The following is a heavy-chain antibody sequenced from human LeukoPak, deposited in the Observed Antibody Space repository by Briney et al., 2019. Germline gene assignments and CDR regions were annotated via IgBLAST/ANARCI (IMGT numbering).Heavy chain of an antibody. CDR1: GYTFTGCY. J-gene: IGHJ4*02. V-gene: IGHV1-2*02. D-gene: IGHD7-27*01. CDR3: ARAHLGKYDY. CDR2: INPNGGGT. Sequence: ASVKVSCKASGYTFTGCYMHWVRQAPGQGLEWMGWINPNGGGTNYAQKFQGRVTMTRDTSISTAYMEMSRLRSDDTAVYYCARAHLGKYDYWGQGTLVTVSS.